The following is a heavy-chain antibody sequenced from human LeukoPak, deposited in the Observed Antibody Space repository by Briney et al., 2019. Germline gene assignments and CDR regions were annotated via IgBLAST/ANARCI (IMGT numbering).Heavy chain of an antibody. D-gene: IGHD6-13*01. Sequence: ASVKVSCKTSGYTFTDYYMHWVRQAPGRGLAWMGWINPHSGGTNYAQKFQGRVTMTRDTSINTAYMELSRLTSDDTAVYYCAGPARSLAAGTTTLDYWGQGTLVTVSS. CDR3: AGPARSLAAGTTTLDY. J-gene: IGHJ4*02. CDR2: INPHSGGT. CDR1: GYTFTDYY. V-gene: IGHV1-2*02.